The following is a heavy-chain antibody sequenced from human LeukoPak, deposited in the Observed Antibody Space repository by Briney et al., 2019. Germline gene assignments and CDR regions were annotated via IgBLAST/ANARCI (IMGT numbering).Heavy chain of an antibody. CDR2: IYYTGNT. D-gene: IGHD3-10*01. CDR3: ARSQNYYGSGDY. CDR1: GGSISSGGYS. Sequence: PSETLSLTCAVSGGSISSGGYSWSWIRQPPGKALEWIGYIYYTGNTYYNPSLEGRVTISVDTSRNHFSVKLSSVTAADTAVYYCARSQNYYGSGDYWSQGTLVTVSS. J-gene: IGHJ4*02. V-gene: IGHV4-61*03.